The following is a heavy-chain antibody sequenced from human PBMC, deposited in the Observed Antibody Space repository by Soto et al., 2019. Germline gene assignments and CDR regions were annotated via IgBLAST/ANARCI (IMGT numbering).Heavy chain of an antibody. CDR2: INHSGST. CDR1: GASVSSSHW. V-gene: IGHV4-4*02. D-gene: IGHD6-6*01. J-gene: IGHJ5*02. CDR3: ARALHTPSSIAPRGPYWFDP. Sequence: PSETLSLTCGVSGASVSSSHWWTWVRQPPGKGLEWIGEINHSGSTNYNPSLKSRVTISVDTSKDQFSLKLSSVTAADTAVYYCARALHTPSSIAPRGPYWFDPWGQGTLVTVSS.